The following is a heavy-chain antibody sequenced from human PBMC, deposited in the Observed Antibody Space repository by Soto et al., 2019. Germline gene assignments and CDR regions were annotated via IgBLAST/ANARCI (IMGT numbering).Heavy chain of an antibody. J-gene: IGHJ6*03. CDR2: ISYDGSNK. CDR3: AKELQLYGDYYYYMDV. D-gene: IGHD3-16*02. Sequence: PGGSLRLSCAAFGFTFSSYGMHWVRQAPGKGLEWVAVISYDGSNKYYADSVKGRFTISRDNSKNTLYLQMNSLRAEDTAVYYCAKELQLYGDYYYYMDVWGKGTTVTVSS. CDR1: GFTFSSYG. V-gene: IGHV3-30*18.